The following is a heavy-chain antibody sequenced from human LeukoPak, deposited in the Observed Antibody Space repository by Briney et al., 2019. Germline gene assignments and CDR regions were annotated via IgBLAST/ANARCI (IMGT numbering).Heavy chain of an antibody. CDR3: ARELSAVLYYYMDV. CDR1: GYTFTGYY. V-gene: IGHV1-2*02. CDR2: INPNSGGT. J-gene: IGHJ6*03. Sequence: ASVKVSCKASGYTFTGYYMHWVRQAPGQGVEWMGWINPNSGGTNYAQKFQGRVTLTTDTSISTAYMELSRLRSDETAVYYCARELSAVLYYYMDVWGKGTTVTVSS. D-gene: IGHD3-10*01.